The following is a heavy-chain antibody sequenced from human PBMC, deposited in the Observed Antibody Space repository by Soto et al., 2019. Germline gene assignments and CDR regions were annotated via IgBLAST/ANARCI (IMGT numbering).Heavy chain of an antibody. CDR1: GGTFSSYA. Sequence: QVQLVQSGAEVKKPGSSVKVSCKASGGTFSSYAISWVRQAPGQGLEWMGGIIPIFGTANYAQKFQGRATITADESTSTASMELSSLRSEDTAVYYCAREEWLAVSTGYYYYYYGMDVWCQGTTVTVSS. CDR3: AREEWLAVSTGYYYYYYGMDV. J-gene: IGHJ6*02. CDR2: IIPIFGTA. V-gene: IGHV1-69*01. D-gene: IGHD6-19*01.